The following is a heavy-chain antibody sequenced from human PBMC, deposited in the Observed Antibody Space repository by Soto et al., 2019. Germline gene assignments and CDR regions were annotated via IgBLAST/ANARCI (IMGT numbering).Heavy chain of an antibody. CDR2: IHRASTYI. CDR3: ARRAVTTYHFFDY. Sequence: GSLRLSCATSGFTFSSFGMDWVRQAPGKGLEWVSSIHRASTYIYYADSVRGRFTISRDNAKSSLYLQMNSLTVEDTAVYYCARRAVTTYHFFDYWGQGALVTVSS. J-gene: IGHJ4*02. CDR1: GFTFSSFG. D-gene: IGHD4-17*01. V-gene: IGHV3-21*06.